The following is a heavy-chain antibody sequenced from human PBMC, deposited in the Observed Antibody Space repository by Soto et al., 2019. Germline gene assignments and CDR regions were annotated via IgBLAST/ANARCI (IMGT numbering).Heavy chain of an antibody. CDR2: IIPIAAIA. CDR3: ARGSTIVRGAPSWFEP. J-gene: IGHJ5*02. D-gene: IGHD3-10*01. Sequence: SVKVSCKASGGTFSRYTINWVRQAPGQGLEWMGRIIPIAAIANYTQKFQGRVTITVDKSSTTAYMELSSLRSDDTAVYYCARGSTIVRGAPSWFEPWGQGTLVTVSS. CDR1: GGTFSRYT. V-gene: IGHV1-69*02.